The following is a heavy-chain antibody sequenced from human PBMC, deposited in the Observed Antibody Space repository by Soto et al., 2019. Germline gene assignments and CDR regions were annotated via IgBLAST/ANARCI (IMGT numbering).Heavy chain of an antibody. CDR1: GFTFSSYA. CDR3: ARDIGTYYDFWDGMDV. CDR2: ISYDGSNK. J-gene: IGHJ6*02. Sequence: QVQLVESGGGVVQPGRSLRLSCAASGFTFSSYAMHWVRQAPGKGLEWVAVISYDGSNKYYADSVKGRFTISRDNSKNTLYLLMNSLRAEDTAVYYCARDIGTYYDFWDGMDVWGQGTTVTVSS. D-gene: IGHD3-3*01. V-gene: IGHV3-30-3*01.